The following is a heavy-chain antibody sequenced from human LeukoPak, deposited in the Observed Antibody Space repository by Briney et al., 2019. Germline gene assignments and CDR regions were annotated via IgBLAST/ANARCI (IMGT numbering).Heavy chain of an antibody. CDR1: GFTFSSYA. D-gene: IGHD6-19*01. CDR2: ISSSSSYI. V-gene: IGHV3-21*01. Sequence: GGSLRLSCAASGFTFSSYAMSWVRQAPGKGLEWVSSISSSSSYIYYADSVKGRFTISRDNAKNSLYLQMNSLRAEDTAVYYCARDGSSGWQGGGYWGQGTLVTVSS. J-gene: IGHJ4*02. CDR3: ARDGSSGWQGGGY.